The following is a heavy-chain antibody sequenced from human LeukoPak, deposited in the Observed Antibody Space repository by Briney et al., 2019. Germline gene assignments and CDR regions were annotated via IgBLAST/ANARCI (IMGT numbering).Heavy chain of an antibody. D-gene: IGHD1-26*01. V-gene: IGHV5-51*01. Sequence: GESLKISCKGSGYSFTSYWIGWVRQMPGKGLEWMGIIYPGDSDTRYSPSFQGQVTISADKSISTAYLQWSSLKASDTAMYYCARRGGWELFRGDAFDIWGQGTMVTVSS. CDR3: ARRGGWELFRGDAFDI. CDR2: IYPGDSDT. CDR1: GYSFTSYW. J-gene: IGHJ3*02.